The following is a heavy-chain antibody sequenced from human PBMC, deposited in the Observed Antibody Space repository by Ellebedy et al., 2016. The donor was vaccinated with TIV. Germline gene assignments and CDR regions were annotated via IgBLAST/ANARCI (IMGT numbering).Heavy chain of an antibody. D-gene: IGHD3-16*01. Sequence: GESLKISCAASGFTFSNYWMHWVRQAPGKGLVWVSQIYNDGSSTSYADSVEGRFTISRDNPKTTVYLQMNSLRVEDTAVYYCVRDGSYDYGDYWGQGTVVTVSS. J-gene: IGHJ4*02. V-gene: IGHV3-74*01. CDR2: IYNDGSST. CDR3: VRDGSYDYGDY. CDR1: GFTFSNYW.